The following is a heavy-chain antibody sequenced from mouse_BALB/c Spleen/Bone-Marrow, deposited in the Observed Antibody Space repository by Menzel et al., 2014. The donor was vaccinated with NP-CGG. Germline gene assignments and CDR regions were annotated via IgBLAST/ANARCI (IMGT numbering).Heavy chain of an antibody. D-gene: IGHD3-2*01. CDR3: ARDISGYVRAMDY. J-gene: IGHJ4*01. CDR1: GYTFTDYA. V-gene: IGHV1-67*01. CDR2: ISTYSGNT. Sequence: QVQLKQSGPELVSPGVSVKISCKASGYTFTDYAIHWVKQSHSKRLEWIGIISTYSGNTNYNQKFKGKATMTVDKSSSTAYMELARLTSEDSAIYYCARDISGYVRAMDYWGQGTSVTVSS.